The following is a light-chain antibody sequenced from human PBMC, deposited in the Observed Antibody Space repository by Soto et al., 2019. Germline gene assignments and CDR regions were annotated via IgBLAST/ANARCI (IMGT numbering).Light chain of an antibody. CDR2: AVS. CDR1: QPVNNN. CDR3: QQYEKWPPSIT. J-gene: IGKJ5*01. V-gene: IGKV3-15*01. Sequence: IEMTQSPASLSASPVDRATLSCRASQPVNNNLAWYQYKPGQAPRLLIYAVSTRATGVSARFSGGGSVTEFSLTISGLQSEDFAVYYCQQYEKWPPSITFGQGTRLEIK.